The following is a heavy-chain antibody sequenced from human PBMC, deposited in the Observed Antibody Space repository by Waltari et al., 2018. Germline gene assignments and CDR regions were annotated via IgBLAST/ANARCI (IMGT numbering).Heavy chain of an antibody. D-gene: IGHD6-19*01. J-gene: IGHJ4*02. CDR1: GFTFSSYG. Sequence: QVQLVESGGGVVQPGRSLRLSCAASGFTFSSYGMHWVRQAPGKGLEWVAVIWYDGSNKYYADSVKGRFTISRDNSKNTLYLQMNSLRAEDTAVYYCAKDKAIAVAGVDYWGQGTLVTVSS. V-gene: IGHV3-33*06. CDR2: IWYDGSNK. CDR3: AKDKAIAVAGVDY.